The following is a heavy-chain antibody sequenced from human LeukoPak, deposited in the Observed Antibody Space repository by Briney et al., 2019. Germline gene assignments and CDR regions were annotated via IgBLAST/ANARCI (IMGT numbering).Heavy chain of an antibody. CDR2: ISLAGRT. Sequence: SGTLSLTCAVSGDSISTSNWWGWVRQPPGKGLEWIGEISLAGRTNYNPSLNGRVTMSLDESSNQLSLNLTSVTAADTAIYYCSRESGAFCPFGYWGQGTLVIVPS. CDR1: GDSISTSNW. J-gene: IGHJ4*02. V-gene: IGHV4-4*02. D-gene: IGHD1-26*01. CDR3: SRESGAFCPFGY.